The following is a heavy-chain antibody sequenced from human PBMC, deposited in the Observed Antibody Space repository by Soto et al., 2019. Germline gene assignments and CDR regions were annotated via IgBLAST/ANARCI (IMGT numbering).Heavy chain of an antibody. CDR2: ISYDGSNK. J-gene: IGHJ6*02. CDR3: AKDLRYCIAAAGTNVLYYYYYYGMDV. Sequence: GGSLRLSCAASGFTFSSYGMHWVRQAPGKGLEWVAVISYDGSNKYYADSVKGRFTISRDNSKNTLYLQMNSLRAEDTAVYYCAKDLRYCIAAAGTNVLYYYYYYGMDVWGQGTTVTVSS. V-gene: IGHV3-30*18. D-gene: IGHD6-13*01. CDR1: GFTFSSYG.